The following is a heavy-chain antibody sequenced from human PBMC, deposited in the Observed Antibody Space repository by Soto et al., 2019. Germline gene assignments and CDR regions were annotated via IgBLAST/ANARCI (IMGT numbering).Heavy chain of an antibody. CDR3: ARDSAHSSSGYYYSYMDV. Sequence: QVQLQESGPGLVKPSETLSLTCTVSGGSISSYYWSWIRQPPGKGLEWIGYIYYSGSTNYNPSLKSRVTISVDTSKNQFSLKLSSVTAADTAVYYCARDSAHSSSGYYYSYMDVWGKGTTVTVSS. J-gene: IGHJ6*03. D-gene: IGHD6-6*01. CDR2: IYYSGST. CDR1: GGSISSYY. V-gene: IGHV4-59*01.